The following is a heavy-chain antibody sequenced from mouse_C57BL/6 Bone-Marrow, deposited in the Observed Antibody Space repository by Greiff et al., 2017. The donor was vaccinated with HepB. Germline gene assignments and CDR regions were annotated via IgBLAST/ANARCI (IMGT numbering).Heavy chain of an antibody. J-gene: IGHJ1*03. Sequence: QVQLQQSGPELVKPGASVKISCKASGYAFSSSWMNWVKQRPGKGLEWIGRIYPGDGDTNYNGKFKGKATLTGDKSSSTAYMQLSSLTSEDSAVYFCARGPLLTGYFDVWGTGTTVTVSS. V-gene: IGHV1-82*01. CDR3: ARGPLLTGYFDV. CDR2: IYPGDGDT. D-gene: IGHD1-2*01. CDR1: GYAFSSSW.